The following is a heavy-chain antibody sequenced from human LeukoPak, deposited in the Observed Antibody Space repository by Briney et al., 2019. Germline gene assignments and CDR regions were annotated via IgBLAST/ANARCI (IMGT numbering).Heavy chain of an antibody. V-gene: IGHV3-9*01. J-gene: IGHJ5*02. Sequence: GGSLRLSCAASGFTFDDYAMHWVRQAPGKGLEWVSGIGWNSGSIGYADSVKGRFTISRDNAKNSLYLQMNSLRAEDTALYYCAKERDIVVRNWFDPWGQGTLVTDSS. D-gene: IGHD2-15*01. CDR2: IGWNSGSI. CDR1: GFTFDDYA. CDR3: AKERDIVVRNWFDP.